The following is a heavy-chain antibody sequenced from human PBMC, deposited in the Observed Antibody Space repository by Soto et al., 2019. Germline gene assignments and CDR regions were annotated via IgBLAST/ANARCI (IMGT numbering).Heavy chain of an antibody. Sequence: GGSLRLSCAASGFTFSSYWMHWVRQAPGKELVWVSRINSDGSSTSYADSVKGRFTISRDNAKNTLYLQMNSLRAEDTAVYYCARDYTEQLPRGYYYYYGMDVWGQGTTVTVSS. J-gene: IGHJ6*02. D-gene: IGHD6-6*01. CDR2: INSDGSST. V-gene: IGHV3-74*01. CDR3: ARDYTEQLPRGYYYYYGMDV. CDR1: GFTFSSYW.